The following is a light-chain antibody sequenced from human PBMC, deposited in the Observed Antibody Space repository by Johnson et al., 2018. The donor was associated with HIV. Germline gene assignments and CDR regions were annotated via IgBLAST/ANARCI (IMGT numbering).Light chain of an antibody. CDR2: DNN. J-gene: IGLJ1*01. CDR1: NSNIGNNY. V-gene: IGLV1-51*01. Sequence: TQPPSVSAAPGQKVTISCSGSNSNIGNNYVSWYQQVPGTAPKLLIYDNNKRPSGIPDRFSGSKSGTSATLGITGLQTGDEADYYCGTWDSSLSAVYVFGTGTKVTVL. CDR3: GTWDSSLSAVYV.